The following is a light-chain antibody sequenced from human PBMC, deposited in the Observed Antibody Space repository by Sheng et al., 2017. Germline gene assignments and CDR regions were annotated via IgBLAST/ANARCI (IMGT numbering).Light chain of an antibody. V-gene: IGKV1-39*01. CDR1: QNIRSN. CDR2: STS. J-gene: IGKJ1*01. CDR3: QQSYSPPPT. Sequence: DIQMTQSPSSLSASVGDRVILTCRASQNIRSNLNWYQQKPGKAPKLLIHSTSNLEGGVPSRFSGSGSGTDFTLTISSLQPADFATYYCQQSYSPPPTFGQGTKVEIK.